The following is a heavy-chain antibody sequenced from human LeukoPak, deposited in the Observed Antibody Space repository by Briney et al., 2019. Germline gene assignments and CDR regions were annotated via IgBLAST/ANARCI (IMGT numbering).Heavy chain of an antibody. CDR3: TKGGLNGGKYRSDY. Sequence: QTGGSLRLSCATSGFTFSIYDIHWLRQAPGKGLEWVAYIRYDEITKYYANSVRGRFTISRNISKNTVYLHMNTLRVEDTAIYYCTKGGLNGGKYRSDYRGQGTLVTVSS. D-gene: IGHD2-8*01. CDR2: IRYDEITK. J-gene: IGHJ4*02. CDR1: GFTFSIYD. V-gene: IGHV3-30*02.